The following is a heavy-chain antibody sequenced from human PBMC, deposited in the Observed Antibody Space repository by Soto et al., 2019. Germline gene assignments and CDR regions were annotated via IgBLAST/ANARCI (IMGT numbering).Heavy chain of an antibody. Sequence: QVQLQQWGAGLLKPSETLSLTCAVYGGSFSGYYWSWIRQPPGKGLEWIGEINHSGSTNYNPSLTSRVTISVDTSKNQFSLKLSSVTAADTAVYYCARSYRQHYYYYGMDVWGQGTTVTVSS. CDR3: ARSYRQHYYYYGMDV. CDR2: INHSGST. D-gene: IGHD1-26*01. CDR1: GGSFSGYY. J-gene: IGHJ6*02. V-gene: IGHV4-34*01.